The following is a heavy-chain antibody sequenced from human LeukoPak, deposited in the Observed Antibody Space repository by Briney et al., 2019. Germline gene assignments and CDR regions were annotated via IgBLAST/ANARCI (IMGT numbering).Heavy chain of an antibody. CDR1: GFTFSSYA. CDR3: AKEGYYYDSSGYYLPVGYDY. Sequence: PGGSLRLSCAASGFTFSSYAMSWVRQAPGKGLEWVSAICGSGGSTYYADSVKGRFTISRDNSKNTLYLQMNSLRAEDTAVYYCAKEGYYYDSSGYYLPVGYDYWGQGTLVTVSS. J-gene: IGHJ4*02. D-gene: IGHD3-22*01. CDR2: ICGSGGST. V-gene: IGHV3-23*01.